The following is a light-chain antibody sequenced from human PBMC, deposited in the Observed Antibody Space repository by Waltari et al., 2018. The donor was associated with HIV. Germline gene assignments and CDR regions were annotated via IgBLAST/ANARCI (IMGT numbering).Light chain of an antibody. CDR1: SSDVGGYNS. Sequence: QSALTQPASVSGSPGQSITTSCTGTSSDVGGYNSVSWYHQHPGKAPTPVIYEVSNRPSGSSSRFSGAKSGNTASLTICGLQAEDGADYYCCSYASSTALDVFGGGTKLTVL. V-gene: IGLV2-14*01. CDR3: CSYASSTALDV. CDR2: EVS. J-gene: IGLJ2*01.